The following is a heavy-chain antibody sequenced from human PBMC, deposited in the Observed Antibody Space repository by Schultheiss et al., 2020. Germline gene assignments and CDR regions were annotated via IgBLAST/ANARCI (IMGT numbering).Heavy chain of an antibody. Sequence: TLSRTCTVSGGSISSYYWSWIRQPPGKGLEWIGYIYYSGSTNYNPSLKSRVTISVDTSKNQFSLKLSSVTAADTAVYYCAKVAFYSSPFWFDPWGQGTLVTVSS. CDR3: AKVAFYSSPFWFDP. CDR1: GGSISSYY. J-gene: IGHJ5*02. V-gene: IGHV4-59*08. CDR2: IYYSGST. D-gene: IGHD6-13*01.